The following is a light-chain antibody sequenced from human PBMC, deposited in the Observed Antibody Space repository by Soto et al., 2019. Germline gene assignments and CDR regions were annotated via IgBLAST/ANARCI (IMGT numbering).Light chain of an antibody. CDR2: LAS. CDR1: QGFSRN. J-gene: IGKJ4*01. Sequence: DIQLTQSQSFLSASVGDRVTITCRASQGFSRNLAWYQLKPGKAPKALIYLASTLQSGVPSRFSGSGSGTEFILTISSLQPEDSATYFCQQVNSYPLTFGGGTKVDIK. V-gene: IGKV1-9*01. CDR3: QQVNSYPLT.